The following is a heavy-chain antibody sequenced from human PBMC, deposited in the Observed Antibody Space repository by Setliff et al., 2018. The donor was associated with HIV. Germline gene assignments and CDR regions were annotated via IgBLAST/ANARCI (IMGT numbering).Heavy chain of an antibody. V-gene: IGHV4-4*08. CDR2: IYTSGIT. D-gene: IGHD6-19*01. Sequence: SETLSLTCTVSGGSISSYYWSWIRLPPGKGLEWIGYIYTSGITNYNPSLKSRVTMSVDTSKNQFSLKLSSVTAADMAVYYCARDYSGWYYFDCWGQGTLVTVSS. CDR1: GGSISSYY. J-gene: IGHJ4*02. CDR3: ARDYSGWYYFDC.